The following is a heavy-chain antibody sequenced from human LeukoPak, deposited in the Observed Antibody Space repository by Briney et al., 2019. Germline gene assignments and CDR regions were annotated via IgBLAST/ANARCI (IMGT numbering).Heavy chain of an antibody. CDR2: IYYSGST. Sequence: SETLSLTCTVSGGPISSSSYYWGWIRQPPGKGLEWIGNIYYSGSTYYNPSLKSRVTISVDTSKNQFSLKLSSVTAADTAVYYCAGRRDVTYEENWFDPWGQGTLVTVSS. CDR1: GGPISSSSYY. J-gene: IGHJ5*02. CDR3: AGRRDVTYEENWFDP. V-gene: IGHV4-39*01. D-gene: IGHD3-22*01.